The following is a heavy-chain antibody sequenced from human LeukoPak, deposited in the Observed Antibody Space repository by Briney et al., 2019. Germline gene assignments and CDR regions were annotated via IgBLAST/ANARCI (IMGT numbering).Heavy chain of an antibody. Sequence: GGSLRLSCAASGFTLSSYAMTWVRQAPGKGLEWVSAVSDSGTRTFYADSVKGRFAISRDNSRNTLFLQMNSLRADDTAVYYCARPGCGGNCYYRMDVWGKGTTVTVSS. J-gene: IGHJ6*04. CDR3: ARPGCGGNCYYRMDV. CDR1: GFTLSSYA. CDR2: VSDSGTRT. D-gene: IGHD2-21*01. V-gene: IGHV3-23*01.